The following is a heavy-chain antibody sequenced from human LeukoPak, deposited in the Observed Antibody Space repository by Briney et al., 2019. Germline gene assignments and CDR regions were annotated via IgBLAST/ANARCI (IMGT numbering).Heavy chain of an antibody. J-gene: IGHJ5*02. CDR3: ARVDYDILTGYPSWFDP. D-gene: IGHD3-9*01. CDR2: IYYSGST. CDR1: GGSISSSSYY. Sequence: SETLSLTCTVSGGSISSSSYYWGWIRQPPGKGLEWIGSIYYSGSTYYNPSLKSRVTISVDTSKNQFSLKLSSVTAADTAVYYCARVDYDILTGYPSWFDPWGQGTLVTVSS. V-gene: IGHV4-39*07.